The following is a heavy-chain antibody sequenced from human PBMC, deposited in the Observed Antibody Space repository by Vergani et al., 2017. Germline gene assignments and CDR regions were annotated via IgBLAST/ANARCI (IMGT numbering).Heavy chain of an antibody. Sequence: QVQLVQSGAEVKKPGASVKVSCKASGYPFTSYYMHWVRQAPGQGLEWMGIINPSGGSTSYAQKFQGRVTMTRDTSTSTVYMDLSSLRSEDTAVYYCARSGVLEPPNYWGQGTLVTVSS. CDR3: ARSGVLEPPNY. J-gene: IGHJ4*02. D-gene: IGHD3-3*01. CDR2: INPSGGST. CDR1: GYPFTSYY. V-gene: IGHV1-46*01.